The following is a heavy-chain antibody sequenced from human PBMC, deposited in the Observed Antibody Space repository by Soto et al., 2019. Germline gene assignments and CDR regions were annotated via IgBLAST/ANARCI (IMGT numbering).Heavy chain of an antibody. J-gene: IGHJ6*02. V-gene: IGHV3-48*02. D-gene: IGHD2-2*01. Sequence: GGSLRLSCAASGFAFSSYSMNWVRQAPGKGLEWVSYITSSSSAIYYADSVKGRFTISRDNAKNSLYLQMNSLRDEDTAVYYCARDHCSNSSCHHYGMDVWGQGTTVTVSS. CDR1: GFAFSSYS. CDR3: ARDHCSNSSCHHYGMDV. CDR2: ITSSSSAI.